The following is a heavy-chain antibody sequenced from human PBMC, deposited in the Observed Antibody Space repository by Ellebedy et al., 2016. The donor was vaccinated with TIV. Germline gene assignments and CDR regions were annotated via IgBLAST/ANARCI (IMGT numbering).Heavy chain of an antibody. CDR3: ARQHDPKYNNYMDV. CDR2: IHYSGSA. J-gene: IGHJ6*03. V-gene: IGHV4-59*01. Sequence: MPGGSLRLSCTVSGDSISPYYWNWILQPPGKGLEWIGYIHYSGSANYNPSLKSRVTISVDTSKNQFSLNLSSVTAADTAMYYCARQHDPKYNNYMDVWGKGTTVTVSS. CDR1: GDSISPYY.